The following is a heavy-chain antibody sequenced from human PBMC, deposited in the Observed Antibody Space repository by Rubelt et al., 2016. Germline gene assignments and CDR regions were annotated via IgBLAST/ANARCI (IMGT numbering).Heavy chain of an antibody. Sequence: QVQLQESGPGLVKPSETLSLTCSVSGGSISTYYWSWIRQPPGKGLEWIGYIYYSGSTNYNPSLKSRVTMSVDTSKNQFSLKVTSVTAADAAGYYCARDLDTRGWYWDYWGQGTRVTVSS. J-gene: IGHJ4*02. CDR2: IYYSGST. V-gene: IGHV4-59*12. D-gene: IGHD6-19*01. CDR1: GGSISTYY. CDR3: ARDLDTRGWYWDY.